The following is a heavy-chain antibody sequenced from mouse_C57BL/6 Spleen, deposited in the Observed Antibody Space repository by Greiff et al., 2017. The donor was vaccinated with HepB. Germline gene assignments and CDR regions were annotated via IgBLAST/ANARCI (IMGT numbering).Heavy chain of an antibody. V-gene: IGHV5-12*01. D-gene: IGHD1-1*01. CDR3: ARRLGSSFGGFAY. CDR2: ISNGGGST. CDR1: GFTFSDYY. Sequence: EVQVVESGGGLVQPGGSLKLSCAASGFTFSDYYMYWVRQTPEKRLEWVAYISNGGGSTYYPDTVKGRFTISRDNAKNTLYLQMSRLKSEDTAMYYCARRLGSSFGGFAYWGQGTLVTVSA. J-gene: IGHJ3*01.